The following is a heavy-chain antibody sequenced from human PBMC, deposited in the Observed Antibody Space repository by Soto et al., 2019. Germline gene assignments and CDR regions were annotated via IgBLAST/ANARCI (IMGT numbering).Heavy chain of an antibody. V-gene: IGHV1-69*13. CDR1: GGTFSSNA. Sequence: VASVKVSFKACGGTFSSNAISWVRQAPGQGLEWMGGIIPIFGTATYAQKFQGRVTITADESTSTAYMELSSLRSEDTAVYYCARDKAGRRFGELLGGMDVWGQGTTVTVSS. CDR2: IIPIFGTA. CDR3: ARDKAGRRFGELLGGMDV. D-gene: IGHD3-10*01. J-gene: IGHJ6*02.